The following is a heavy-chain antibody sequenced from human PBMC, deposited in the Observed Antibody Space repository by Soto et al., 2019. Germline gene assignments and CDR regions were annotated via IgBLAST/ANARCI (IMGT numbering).Heavy chain of an antibody. J-gene: IGHJ6*02. CDR3: ARVKRYYDSSGYYYYYYGMDV. D-gene: IGHD3-22*01. CDR2: IYYSGST. CDR1: GGSISSGCYY. Sequence: PSETLTLTCTVSGGSISSGCYYWSWIRQHPGKGLEWIGYIYYSGSTYYNPSLKSRVTISVDTSKNQFSLKLSSVTAADTAVYYCARVKRYYDSSGYYYYYYGMDVWGHGTTVTVSS. V-gene: IGHV4-31*03.